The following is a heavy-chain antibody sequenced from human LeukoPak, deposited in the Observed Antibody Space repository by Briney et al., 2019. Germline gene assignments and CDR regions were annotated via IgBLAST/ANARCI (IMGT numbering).Heavy chain of an antibody. Sequence: KPGGSLRLSCAASGFIFSTYEMNWVRQAPGKGLEWLSYISYNSRSIYYADSVKGRFTISRDNSKNTLYLQMNSLRAEDTAVYYCARDRYSGSYLRLYYFDYWGQGTLVTVSS. CDR2: ISYNSRSI. CDR3: ARDRYSGSYLRLYYFDY. D-gene: IGHD1-26*01. J-gene: IGHJ4*02. V-gene: IGHV3-48*01. CDR1: GFIFSTYE.